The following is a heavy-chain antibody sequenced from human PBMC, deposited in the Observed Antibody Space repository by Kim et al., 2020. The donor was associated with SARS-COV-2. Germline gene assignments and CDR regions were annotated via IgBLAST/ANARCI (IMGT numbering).Heavy chain of an antibody. CDR1: GASISSRSYY. CDR2: IYYSGST. CDR3: AKLSSSGWPRDGMDV. J-gene: IGHJ6*02. V-gene: IGHV4-39*01. D-gene: IGHD6-19*01. Sequence: SETLSLTCTVSGASISSRSYYWGWIRQPPGKGLEWIGSIYYSGSTYYNPPLKSRVTISVDTSKNQFSLKLSSVTAADTAVYYCAKLSSSGWPRDGMDVWGQGTTVTVSS.